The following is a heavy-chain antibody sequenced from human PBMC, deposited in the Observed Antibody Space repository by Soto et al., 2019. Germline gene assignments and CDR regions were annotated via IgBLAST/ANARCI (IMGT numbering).Heavy chain of an antibody. CDR3: AYGDYYYDSSGPLE. V-gene: IGHV4-30-4*01. D-gene: IGHD3-22*01. CDR2: IYYSGST. CDR1: GGSISSGDYY. Sequence: PSETLSLTCTVSGGSISSGDYYWSWIRQPPGKGLEWIGYIYYSGSTYYNPSLKSRVTISVDTSKNQFSLKLSSVTAADTAVYYCAYGDYYYDSSGPLEWGQGTLVTVSS. J-gene: IGHJ4*02.